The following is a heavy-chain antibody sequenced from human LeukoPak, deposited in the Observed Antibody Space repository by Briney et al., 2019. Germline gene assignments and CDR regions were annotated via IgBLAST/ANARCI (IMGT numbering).Heavy chain of an antibody. CDR2: ISGSGANT. CDR3: ARASAAASSHWFDP. Sequence: GGSLRLSCAASGFTFSSYAMSWVRQAPGKGLEWVSAISGSGANTYYAESVKGRFTISRDNSKNRLYLQMNSLRAEDTAMYYCARASAAASSHWFDPWGQGTLVTVSS. CDR1: GFTFSSYA. D-gene: IGHD6-13*01. V-gene: IGHV3-23*01. J-gene: IGHJ5*02.